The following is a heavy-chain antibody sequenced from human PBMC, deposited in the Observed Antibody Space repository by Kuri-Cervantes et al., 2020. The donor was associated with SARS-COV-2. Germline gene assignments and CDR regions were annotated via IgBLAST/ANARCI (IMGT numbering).Heavy chain of an antibody. J-gene: IGHJ4*02. CDR3: ARLTPYCSSTSCFSFDY. D-gene: IGHD2-2*01. Sequence: SETLSLTCTVSGGSISSHYWSWIRQPPGKGLEWIGYIYYSGSTNYNPSLKSRVTISVDTSKNQFSLKLSSVTAADTAVYYCARLTPYCSSTSCFSFDYWGQGTLVTVSS. CDR1: GGSISSHY. V-gene: IGHV4-59*11. CDR2: IYYSGST.